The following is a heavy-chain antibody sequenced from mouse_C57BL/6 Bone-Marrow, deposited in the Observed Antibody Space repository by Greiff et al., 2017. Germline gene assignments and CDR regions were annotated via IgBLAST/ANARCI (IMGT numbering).Heavy chain of an antibody. D-gene: IGHD1-1*01. CDR3: VRRSDYGTPAYFDY. V-gene: IGHV10-1*01. J-gene: IGHJ2*01. Sequence: DVKLVESGGGLVQPKGSLKLSCAASGFSFNTYAMNWVRQAPGKGLEWVARIRSKSNNYATYYADSVKDRFTISRDDSESMLYLQMNNLKTEDTAMYYCVRRSDYGTPAYFDYWGQGTTLTVSS. CDR1: GFSFNTYA. CDR2: IRSKSNNYAT.